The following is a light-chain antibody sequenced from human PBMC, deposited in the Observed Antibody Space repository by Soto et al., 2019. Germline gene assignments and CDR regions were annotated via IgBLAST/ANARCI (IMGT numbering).Light chain of an antibody. Sequence: DLQMTQSPSSLSASVGDRVTITCRASQSISSYLNWYQQKPGKAPKLLIYAASSLQSGVRSRFSGSGSGTDFTLTISSLQPEDFATYYCQHSYSTSWTFGQGTKVEIK. CDR2: AAS. CDR3: QHSYSTSWT. J-gene: IGKJ1*01. CDR1: QSISSY. V-gene: IGKV1-39*01.